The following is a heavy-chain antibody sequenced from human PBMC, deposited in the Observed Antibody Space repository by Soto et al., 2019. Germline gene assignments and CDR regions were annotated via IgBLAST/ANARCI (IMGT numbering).Heavy chain of an antibody. J-gene: IGHJ6*03. D-gene: IGHD3-10*01. CDR3: ARHGVTMVRGVRRNYYYYMDV. CDR1: GGSISSSSYY. V-gene: IGHV4-39*01. Sequence: SETLSLTCTVSGGSISSSSYYWGWIRQPPGKGLEWIGSIYYSGSTYYNPSLKSRVTISVDTSKNQFSLKLSSVTAADTAVYYCARHGVTMVRGVRRNYYYYMDVWGKGTTVTVSS. CDR2: IYYSGST.